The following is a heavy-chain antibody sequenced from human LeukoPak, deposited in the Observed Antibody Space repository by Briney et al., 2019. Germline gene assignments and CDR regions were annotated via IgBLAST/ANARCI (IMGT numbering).Heavy chain of an antibody. Sequence: GGSLRLSCAASGFIFSTYWMSWVRQAPGKGLEWVANINQDGSEEFYVDSVKGRFTISRDNAKKSLYLQMNSLRAEDTGVYYCASGQQLGYWGQGTLVTVSS. D-gene: IGHD6-13*01. V-gene: IGHV3-7*03. J-gene: IGHJ4*02. CDR2: INQDGSEE. CDR3: ASGQQLGY. CDR1: GFIFSTYW.